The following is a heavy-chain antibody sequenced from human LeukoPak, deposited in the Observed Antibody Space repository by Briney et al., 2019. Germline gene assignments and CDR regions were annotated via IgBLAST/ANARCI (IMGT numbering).Heavy chain of an antibody. J-gene: IGHJ4*02. CDR1: GXSISSSSYY. V-gene: IGHV4-39*01. D-gene: IGHD3-16*01. CDR3: ASRPFLWGFAY. Sequence: SETLSLTCTVSGXSISSSSYYWGWIRQPPGKGLEWIASIYSSVTYYNPSLKSRVTISVDTSKNQFSLNLSSVTAADTAVYYCASRPFLWGFAYWGQGTLVTVSS. CDR2: IYSSVT.